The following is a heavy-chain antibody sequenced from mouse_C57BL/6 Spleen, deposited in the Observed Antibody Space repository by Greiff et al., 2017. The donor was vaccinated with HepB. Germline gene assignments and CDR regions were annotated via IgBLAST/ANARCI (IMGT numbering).Heavy chain of an antibody. Sequence: EVQLQQSGPELVKPGASVKIPCKASGYTFTDYNMDWVKQSHGKSLEWIGDINPNNGGTIYNQKFKGKATLTVDKSSSTAYMELRSLTSEDTAVYYCASKVYGYDCWFAYWGQGTLVTVSA. V-gene: IGHV1-18*01. J-gene: IGHJ3*01. CDR2: INPNNGGT. CDR3: ASKVYGYDCWFAY. D-gene: IGHD2-2*01. CDR1: GYTFTDYN.